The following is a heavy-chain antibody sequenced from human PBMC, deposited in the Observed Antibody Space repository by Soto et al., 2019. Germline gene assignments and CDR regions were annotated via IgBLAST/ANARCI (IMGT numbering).Heavy chain of an antibody. D-gene: IGHD6-13*01. CDR3: AREGFSSSWYYYYVMDV. CDR1: GGSISSYY. J-gene: IGHJ6*04. Sequence: SETLSLTCTVSGGSISSYYWSWIRQPPGKGLEWIGYISYSGSTNYNSSLKSRVTISVDTSKNQFSLKLSSVTAADTAVYYCAREGFSSSWYYYYVMDVWGKGTTVPVSS. V-gene: IGHV4-59*01. CDR2: ISYSGST.